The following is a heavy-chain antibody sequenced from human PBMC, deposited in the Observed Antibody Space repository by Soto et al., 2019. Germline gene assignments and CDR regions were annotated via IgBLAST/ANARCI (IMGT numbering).Heavy chain of an antibody. CDR2: INPSGGST. Sequence: ASVKVSCKASGYTFTSYYMHWVRQAPGQGLEWMGIINPSGGSTSYAQKFQGRVTMTRDTSTSTVYMELSSLRSEDTAVYYCARDYGGKCIVVVPAYYMDVCGKQTTVTVSS. V-gene: IGHV1-46*03. J-gene: IGHJ6*03. D-gene: IGHD2-2*01. CDR1: GYTFTSYY. CDR3: ARDYGGKCIVVVPAYYMDV.